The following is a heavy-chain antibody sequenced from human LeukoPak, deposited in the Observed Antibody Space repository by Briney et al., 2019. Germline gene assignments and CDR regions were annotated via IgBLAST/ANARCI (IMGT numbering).Heavy chain of an antibody. CDR2: IYTSGST. J-gene: IGHJ3*02. CDR3: ARDHLYSSGWYLGYDAFDI. Sequence: SETLSLTCAVYGGSFRGYYWSWIRQPAGKGLEWIGRIYTSGSTNYNPSLKSRVTISVDTSKNQFSLKLSSVTAADTAVYYCARDHLYSSGWYLGYDAFDIWGQGTMVTVSS. V-gene: IGHV4-4*07. D-gene: IGHD6-19*01. CDR1: GGSFRGYY.